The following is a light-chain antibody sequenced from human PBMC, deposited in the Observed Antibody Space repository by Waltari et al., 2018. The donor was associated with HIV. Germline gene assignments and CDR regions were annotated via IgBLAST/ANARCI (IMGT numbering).Light chain of an antibody. V-gene: IGLV2-11*01. CDR2: DVT. CDR3: CSYAGSAWV. Sequence: QSALTQPRSVSGSPGQSVTISCTGTSSDVGGYNYVSWYQQHPGKAPKLMIYDVTKRPSGVPDRFSSPKSGNTASLTISGLQAEDEADYSCCSYAGSAWVFVGGTKLTVL. CDR1: SSDVGGYNY. J-gene: IGLJ3*02.